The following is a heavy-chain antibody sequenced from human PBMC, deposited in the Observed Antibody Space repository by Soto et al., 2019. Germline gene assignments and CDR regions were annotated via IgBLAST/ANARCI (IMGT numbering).Heavy chain of an antibody. Sequence: GASVKVSCKASGYTFTSYGISWVRQAPGQGLEWMGWISAYNGNTNYAQKLQGRVTMTTDTSTSTAYMELRSLRSDDTAVYYCARVNGLVFYFTWFDPWGQGTLVTVSS. J-gene: IGHJ5*02. CDR1: GYTFTSYG. CDR2: ISAYNGNT. V-gene: IGHV1-18*01. D-gene: IGHD3-9*01. CDR3: ARVNGLVFYFTWFDP.